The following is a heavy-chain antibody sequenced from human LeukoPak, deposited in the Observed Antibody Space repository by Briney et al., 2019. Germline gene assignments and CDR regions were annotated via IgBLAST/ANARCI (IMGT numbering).Heavy chain of an antibody. CDR3: AGTAERQQMVQGTYFYYYFMDV. CDR1: GDSISSGSYS. J-gene: IGHJ6*03. Sequence: PSETLSLTCAVSGDSISSGSYSWSWIRQPPGKGLEWIGSIYHSGSTYYNPSLKSRVTISVDTSKNQFSLKLSSVTAADTAVYFCAGTAERQQMVQGTYFYYYFMDVWAKGTTVTISS. V-gene: IGHV4-39*07. D-gene: IGHD6-13*01. CDR2: IYHSGST.